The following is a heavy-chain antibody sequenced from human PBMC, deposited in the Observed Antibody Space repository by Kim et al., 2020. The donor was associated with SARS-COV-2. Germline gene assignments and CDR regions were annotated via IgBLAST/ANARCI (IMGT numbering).Heavy chain of an antibody. D-gene: IGHD2-2*01. Sequence: SGPTLVNPTQTLTLTCTFSGFSLSTSGVGVGWIRQPPGKALEWLALIYWDDDKRYSPSLKSRLTITKDNSKNQVVLTMTNMDPVDTATYYCAHRSYCSSTSCYELNWFDPWGQGTLVTVSS. J-gene: IGHJ5*02. CDR1: GFSLSTSGVG. CDR3: AHRSYCSSTSCYELNWFDP. V-gene: IGHV2-5*02. CDR2: IYWDDDK.